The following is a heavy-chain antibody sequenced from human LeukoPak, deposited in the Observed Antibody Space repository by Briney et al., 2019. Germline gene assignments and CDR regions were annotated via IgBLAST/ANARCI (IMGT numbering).Heavy chain of an antibody. Sequence: SVKVSCKASGGAFSSYTINWPRQAPGQGLEWMGRIIAILDITNYAQKFQGRVTITADKSTSTAYMELSSLRSEDTAVYYCAAAARSYRYTGDYWGQGTQVTVSS. D-gene: IGHD3-16*02. V-gene: IGHV1-69*02. CDR1: GGAFSSYT. CDR2: IIAILDIT. CDR3: AAAARSYRYTGDY. J-gene: IGHJ4*02.